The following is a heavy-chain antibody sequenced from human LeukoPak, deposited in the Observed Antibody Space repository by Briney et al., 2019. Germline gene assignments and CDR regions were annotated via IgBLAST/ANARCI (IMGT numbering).Heavy chain of an antibody. CDR2: IIPIFGTA. Sequence: SVKVSCKASGGTFSSYAISWVRQAPGQRLEWMGGIIPIFGTANYAQKFQGRVTITADKSTSTAYMELSSLRSEDTAVYYCARSAVGPAKYQLLYNWFDPWGQGTLVTVSS. J-gene: IGHJ5*02. D-gene: IGHD2-2*01. CDR1: GGTFSSYA. CDR3: ARSAVGPAKYQLLYNWFDP. V-gene: IGHV1-69*06.